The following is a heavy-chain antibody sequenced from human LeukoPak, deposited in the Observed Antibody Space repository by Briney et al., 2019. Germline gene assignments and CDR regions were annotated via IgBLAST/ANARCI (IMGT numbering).Heavy chain of an antibody. CDR3: ARDSLYSSGWYPRSTNWFDP. Sequence: GGSLRLSCAASGFTFSSYRMNWVRQAPGKGLEWVSSISCSCSYIYYADSVEGRFTISRDNAKNSLYLQMNSLRAEDTAVYYCARDSLYSSGWYPRSTNWFDPWGQGALVTVSS. J-gene: IGHJ5*02. CDR1: GFTFSSYR. CDR2: ISCSCSYI. V-gene: IGHV3-21*01. D-gene: IGHD6-19*01.